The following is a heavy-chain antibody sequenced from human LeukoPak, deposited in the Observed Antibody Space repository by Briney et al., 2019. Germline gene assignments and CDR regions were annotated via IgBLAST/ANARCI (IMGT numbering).Heavy chain of an antibody. CDR1: GFTFSSYA. V-gene: IGHV3-23*01. Sequence: GGSLRLSCAASGFTFSSYAMSWVRQAPGKGLEWVSAISGSGGSTYYADSVKGRFTISRDNSKNTLYLQMNSLRAEDTAIYYCAKDTRWFGELFDYWGQGTLVTVSS. D-gene: IGHD3-10*01. CDR2: ISGSGGST. CDR3: AKDTRWFGELFDY. J-gene: IGHJ4*02.